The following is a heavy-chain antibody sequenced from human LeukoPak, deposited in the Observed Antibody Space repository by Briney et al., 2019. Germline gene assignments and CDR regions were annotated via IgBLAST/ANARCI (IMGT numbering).Heavy chain of an antibody. CDR3: AKGLYRYSGSYCSDY. V-gene: IGHV3-23*01. D-gene: IGHD1-26*01. J-gene: IGHJ4*02. CDR1: GFTFSSYA. Sequence: GGSLRLSCAASGFTFSSYAMSWVRQAPGKGLEWVSAISGSGGSTYYADSVKGRFTISRDNSKNTLYLQMNSLRAEDTAVYYCAKGLYRYSGSYCSDYWGQGTLVTVSS. CDR2: ISGSGGST.